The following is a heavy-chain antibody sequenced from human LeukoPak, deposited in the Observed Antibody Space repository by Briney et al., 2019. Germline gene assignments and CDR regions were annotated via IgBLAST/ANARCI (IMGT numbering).Heavy chain of an antibody. V-gene: IGHV3-21*01. CDR2: ISSSSSYI. CDR1: GFTFNGHW. CDR3: ARDAHYYDSSGYYPLFDY. D-gene: IGHD3-22*01. J-gene: IGHJ4*02. Sequence: GGSLRLSCEASGFTFNGHWMHWVRQAPGKGLVWVSYISSSSSYIYYADSVKGRFTISRDNAKNSLYLQMNSLRAEDTAVYYCARDAHYYDSSGYYPLFDYWGQGTLVTVSS.